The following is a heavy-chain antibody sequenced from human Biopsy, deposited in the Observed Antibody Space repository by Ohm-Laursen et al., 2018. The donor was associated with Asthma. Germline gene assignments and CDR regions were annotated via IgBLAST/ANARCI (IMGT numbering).Heavy chain of an antibody. CDR2: INAGDGNT. CDR3: ARTYFDFLTGQVHDAFAM. CDR1: GYTFIHFA. Sequence: SVKVSCKASGYTFIHFAIHWVRQAPGQRLEWMGWINAGDGNTKYPQKFQGRLTISRDTSASTAYMDLSSLRSEDTAVYYCARTYFDFLTGQVHDAFAMWGQGTMVTVSS. V-gene: IGHV1-3*01. J-gene: IGHJ3*02. D-gene: IGHD3-9*01.